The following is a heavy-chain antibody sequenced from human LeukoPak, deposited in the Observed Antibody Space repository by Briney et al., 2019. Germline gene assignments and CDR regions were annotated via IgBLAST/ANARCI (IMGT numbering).Heavy chain of an antibody. CDR3: ARDDNWNDKPFDH. D-gene: IGHD1-20*01. CDR1: GFTFSSYG. Sequence: GGSLRLSCAASGFTFSSYGMHWVRQAPGKGLEWVAFIRYDGSNKYYADSVKGRFTISRDNANNSLYLQMNSLRAEDTALYYCARDDNWNDKPFDHWGQGVLVTVSS. J-gene: IGHJ4*02. CDR2: IRYDGSNK. V-gene: IGHV3-30*02.